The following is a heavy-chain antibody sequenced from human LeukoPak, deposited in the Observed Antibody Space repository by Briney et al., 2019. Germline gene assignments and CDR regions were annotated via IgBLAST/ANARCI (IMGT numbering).Heavy chain of an antibody. Sequence: PGGSLRLSCAASAFSLSAYNMNWVRQAPGKALEWVSSISYTGTYIYYADSVKGRFTISRHNAQNSLYLQMNSMRAEDTSIYYCVRDRGTYRPIDYWGQGTLVTVSS. CDR2: ISYTGTYI. D-gene: IGHD1-26*01. CDR3: VRDRGTYRPIDY. J-gene: IGHJ4*02. CDR1: AFSLSAYN. V-gene: IGHV3-21*04.